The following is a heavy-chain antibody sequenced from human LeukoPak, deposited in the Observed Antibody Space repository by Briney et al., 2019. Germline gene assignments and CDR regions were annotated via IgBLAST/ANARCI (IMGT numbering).Heavy chain of an antibody. V-gene: IGHV4-30-4*01. D-gene: IGHD3-10*01. J-gene: IGHJ4*02. Sequence: SETLSLTCAVSGGSISSSNWWSWVRQPPGKGLEWIGYIYYSGSTYYNPSLKSRVTISVDTSKNQFSLKLSSVTAADTAVYYCAREDSGLDYWGQGTLVTVSS. CDR2: IYYSGST. CDR1: GGSISSSNW. CDR3: AREDSGLDY.